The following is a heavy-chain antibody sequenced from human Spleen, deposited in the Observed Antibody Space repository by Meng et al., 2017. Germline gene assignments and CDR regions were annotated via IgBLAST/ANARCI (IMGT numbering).Heavy chain of an antibody. CDR2: IYYSGST. V-gene: IGHV4-61*01. J-gene: IGHJ3*02. CDR1: GGSVSSGNYY. CDR3: ARATYYYESSGYGDSVWVNDAFDI. Sequence: SETLSLTCTVSGGSVSSGNYYWSWIRQPPGKGLEWIGYIYYSGSTNYNPSLKSRVTISVDTSKNQFSLKLSSVTAADTAVYYCARATYYYESSGYGDSVWVNDAFDIWGQGTMVTVSS. D-gene: IGHD3-22*01.